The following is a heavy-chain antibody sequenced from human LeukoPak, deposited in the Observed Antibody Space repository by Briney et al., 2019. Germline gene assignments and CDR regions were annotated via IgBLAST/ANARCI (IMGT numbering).Heavy chain of an antibody. V-gene: IGHV3-30*02. Sequence: PGGSLRLSCAASGFTFSSYGMRWVRQAPGKGLEWVAFIRYDKNNKYYADSVKGRSTISRDNSKNTLYLQMNSLRAEDTAVYYCAKDLLSYYDSSGYAPGFDYWGQGTLVTVSS. CDR1: GFTFSSYG. J-gene: IGHJ4*02. CDR2: IRYDKNNK. CDR3: AKDLLSYYDSSGYAPGFDY. D-gene: IGHD3-22*01.